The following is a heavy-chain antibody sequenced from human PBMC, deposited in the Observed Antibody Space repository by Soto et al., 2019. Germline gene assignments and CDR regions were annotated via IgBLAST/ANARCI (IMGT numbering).Heavy chain of an antibody. Sequence: SETLSLTCTVSGGSISSYYWSWIRQPAGKGLEWIGRIYTSGSTNYNPSLKSRVTMSVDTSENQFSLKLSSVTAADTAVYYCARDRAYYDSSGYYYYYYGMDVWGQGTTVTVSS. CDR2: IYTSGST. V-gene: IGHV4-4*07. D-gene: IGHD3-22*01. CDR1: GGSISSYY. J-gene: IGHJ6*02. CDR3: ARDRAYYDSSGYYYYYYGMDV.